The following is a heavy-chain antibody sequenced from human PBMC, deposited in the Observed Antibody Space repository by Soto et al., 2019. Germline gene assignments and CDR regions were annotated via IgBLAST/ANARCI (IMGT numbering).Heavy chain of an antibody. Sequence: QVQLQESGPGLVKPSETLSLTCGVSGGSVSSGSYYWSWIRQPPGKGLEWIGYIYYTGATNYNPSLKSRVSISADTSKNIFSLELTSVTAADTAFYYCARSDVALDYWGQGTLVTVSS. J-gene: IGHJ4*02. D-gene: IGHD2-21*01. CDR2: IYYTGAT. V-gene: IGHV4-61*03. CDR3: ARSDVALDY. CDR1: GGSVSSGSYY.